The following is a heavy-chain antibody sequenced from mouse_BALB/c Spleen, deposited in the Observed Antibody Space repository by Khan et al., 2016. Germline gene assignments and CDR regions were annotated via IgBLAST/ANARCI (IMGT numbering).Heavy chain of an antibody. Sequence: QVQLQQSGPELVKPGASVRISCKASGYTFTSYYIHWVKQRPGQGLEWIGWIYPGNVNTKYNEKFKGKATLTAEKSASTTYMQISSLTSEASAVYFCASGGLLRGYYFDYWGQGTTLTVSS. CDR2: IYPGNVNT. CDR1: GYTFTSYY. CDR3: ASGGLLRGYYFDY. D-gene: IGHD1-1*01. J-gene: IGHJ2*01. V-gene: IGHV1S56*01.